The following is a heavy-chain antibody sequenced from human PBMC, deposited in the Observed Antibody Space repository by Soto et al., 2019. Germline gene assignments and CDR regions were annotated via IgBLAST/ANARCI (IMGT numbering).Heavy chain of an antibody. CDR2: ISSSSSTI. V-gene: IGHV3-48*02. Sequence: GGSLRLSCAASGFTFSSYTMNWVRQAPGKGLEWVSYISSSSSTIYYADSVKGRFTISRDNAKNSLYLQMNSLRDEDTAVYYCAREVVTPVFPFDYWGQGTLATVSS. D-gene: IGHD2-21*02. CDR1: GFTFSSYT. CDR3: AREVVTPVFPFDY. J-gene: IGHJ4*02.